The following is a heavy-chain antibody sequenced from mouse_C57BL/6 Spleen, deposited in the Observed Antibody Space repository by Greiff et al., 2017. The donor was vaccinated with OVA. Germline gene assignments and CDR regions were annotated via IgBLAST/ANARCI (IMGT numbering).Heavy chain of an antibody. Sequence: VQLQQSGAELVRPGASVTLSCKASGYTFTDYEMHWVKQTPVHGLEWIGAIDPETGGTAYNQKFKGKAILTADKSSSTAYMELRSLTSEDSAVYYCTRGYDGHWYFDVWGTGTTVTVSS. CDR3: TRGYDGHWYFDV. CDR1: GYTFTDYE. CDR2: IDPETGGT. J-gene: IGHJ1*03. D-gene: IGHD1-2*01. V-gene: IGHV1-15*01.